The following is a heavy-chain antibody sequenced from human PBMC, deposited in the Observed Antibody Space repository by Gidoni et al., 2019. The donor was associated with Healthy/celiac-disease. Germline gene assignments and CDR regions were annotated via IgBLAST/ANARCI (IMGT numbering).Heavy chain of an antibody. J-gene: IGHJ4*02. CDR3: ARWDQLAGLASH. Sequence: HVQLVQSGAEVKKPGSSVKVSCKASGGPFSSYAISWVRQAPGQGLEWMGGIIPICGTANYAQKFQGRVTITADESTSTAYMELSSLRSEDTAVYYCARWDQLAGLASHWGQGTLVTVSS. V-gene: IGHV1-69*01. CDR1: GGPFSSYA. D-gene: IGHD2-2*01. CDR2: IIPICGTA.